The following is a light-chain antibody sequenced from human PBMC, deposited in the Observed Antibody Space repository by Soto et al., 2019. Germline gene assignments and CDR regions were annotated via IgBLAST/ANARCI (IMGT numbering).Light chain of an antibody. J-gene: IGKJ1*01. CDR2: AAS. V-gene: IGKV1-8*01. CDR3: QQYYSYPHT. Sequence: AIRMTQSPSSFSASTGDRVTITCRASQGISSYLAWYQQKPGKAPKLLIYAASTLQSGVPSRFSGSGSGTDFTLTISCLQSEDFATYYCQQYYSYPHTFGQGTKVAI. CDR1: QGISSY.